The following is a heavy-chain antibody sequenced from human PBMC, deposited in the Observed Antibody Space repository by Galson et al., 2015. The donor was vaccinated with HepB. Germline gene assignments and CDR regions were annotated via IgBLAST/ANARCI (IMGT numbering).Heavy chain of an antibody. CDR2: IIPIFGTA. Sequence: SVKVSCKASGGTFSSYAISWVRQAPGQGLEWMGGIIPIFGTANYAQKFQGRVTITADESTSTAYMELSSLRSEDTAVYYCARDGSGYEVRYFDYWGQGTLVTVSS. CDR3: ARDGSGYEVRYFDY. D-gene: IGHD5-12*01. J-gene: IGHJ4*02. CDR1: GGTFSSYA. V-gene: IGHV1-69*13.